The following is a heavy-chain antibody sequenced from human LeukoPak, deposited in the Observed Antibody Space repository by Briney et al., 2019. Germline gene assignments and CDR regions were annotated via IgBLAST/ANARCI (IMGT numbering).Heavy chain of an antibody. Sequence: GGSLRLSCAASGFTFNNAWMNWVRQAPGKGLEWVSSIAGSSGYISYADSVKGRFTISRDNAKKSLYLQMTSLTAEDTAVYYCARDRGAYCGGDCYLGFDYWGRGTLVTVSS. CDR1: GFTFNNAW. CDR3: ARDRGAYCGGDCYLGFDY. V-gene: IGHV3-21*01. CDR2: IAGSSGYI. D-gene: IGHD2-21*02. J-gene: IGHJ4*01.